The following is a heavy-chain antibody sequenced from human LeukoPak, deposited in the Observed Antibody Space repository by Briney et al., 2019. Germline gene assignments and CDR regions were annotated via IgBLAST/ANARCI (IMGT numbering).Heavy chain of an antibody. CDR2: ISYAGSNE. Sequence: GGSLRLSCAPSGFTIRNYAMHWVRQAPGKGLEWVAVISYAGSNEHYADSVKGRFTISRDNSKNTLFLQMNSLRAEDTAVYYCARGDFRWEMATTIAFDIWGQGTMVTVSS. CDR1: GFTIRNYA. CDR3: ARGDFRWEMATTIAFDI. D-gene: IGHD5-24*01. V-gene: IGHV3-30*04. J-gene: IGHJ3*02.